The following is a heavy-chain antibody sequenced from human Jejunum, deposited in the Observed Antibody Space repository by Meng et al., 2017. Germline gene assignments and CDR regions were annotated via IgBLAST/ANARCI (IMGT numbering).Heavy chain of an antibody. V-gene: IGHV1-2*06. D-gene: IGHD1-26*01. CDR1: GYIFTGYY. J-gene: IGHJ4*02. Sequence: ASVKVSCKASGYIFTGYYMHWVRQAPGQGLEWMGRINPNAGGTNYAQKFQGRVTVTRDTSITTAYMELSSLRSDDTAVYYCARGRERGLDYFAYWGQGTQVTVSS. CDR3: ARGRERGLDYFAY. CDR2: INPNAGGT.